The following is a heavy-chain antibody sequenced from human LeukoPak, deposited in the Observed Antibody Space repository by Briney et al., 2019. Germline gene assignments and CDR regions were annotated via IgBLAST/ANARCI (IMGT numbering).Heavy chain of an antibody. D-gene: IGHD1-26*01. Sequence: GGSLRLPCAASGFTFDDYAMHWVRQAPGKGLEWVSGISWNSGSIGYADSVKGRFTISRDNAKNSLYLQMNSLRAEDTALYYCAKDLRGGSYSIDYWGQGTLVTVSS. CDR3: AKDLRGGSYSIDY. CDR1: GFTFDDYA. V-gene: IGHV3-9*01. CDR2: ISWNSGSI. J-gene: IGHJ4*02.